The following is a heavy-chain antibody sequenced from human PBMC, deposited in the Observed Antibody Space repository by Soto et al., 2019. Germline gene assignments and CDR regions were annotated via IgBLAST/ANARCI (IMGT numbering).Heavy chain of an antibody. CDR1: GAYISDFY. J-gene: IGHJ1*01. Sequence: SETLSLTCRASGAYISDFYWSWIRQPAGKGLEWIGRITINGNTQKNPSFKSRVTMSIDTSRNHFSLNLQSATAAYTALYYCARETGENWTYEAHWGPGTLVTVSS. CDR2: ITINGNT. CDR3: ARETGENWTYEAH. D-gene: IGHD1-7*01. V-gene: IGHV4-4*07.